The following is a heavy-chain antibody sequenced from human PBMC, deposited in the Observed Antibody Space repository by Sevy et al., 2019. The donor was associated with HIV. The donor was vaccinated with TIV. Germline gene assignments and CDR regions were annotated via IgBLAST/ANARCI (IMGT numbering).Heavy chain of an antibody. CDR1: GFTFSSYA. J-gene: IGHJ3*02. Sequence: GGSLRLSCAASGFTFSSYAMSWVRQAPGKVLEWVSGMSGSGGSTYCADSVKGRFAISRDNSKNTLYLQMSSLRAEDTAVYYCAKDRVWELGDAFDIWGQGTMVTVSS. D-gene: IGHD1-26*01. CDR2: MSGSGGST. V-gene: IGHV3-23*01. CDR3: AKDRVWELGDAFDI.